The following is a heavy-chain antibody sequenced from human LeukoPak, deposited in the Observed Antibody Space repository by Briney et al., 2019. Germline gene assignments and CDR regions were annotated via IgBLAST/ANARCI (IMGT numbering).Heavy chain of an antibody. CDR2: IIPIFGTA. CDR1: GGTFSSYA. J-gene: IGHJ5*02. D-gene: IGHD2-21*01. V-gene: IGHV1-69*05. Sequence: ASVKVSCKASGGTFSSYAISWVRQAPGQGLEWMVRIIPIFGTANYAQKFQGRVTITTDESTSTAYMELSSLRSEDTAVYYCAREYSDPHTNWFDPWGQGTLVTVSS. CDR3: AREYSDPHTNWFDP.